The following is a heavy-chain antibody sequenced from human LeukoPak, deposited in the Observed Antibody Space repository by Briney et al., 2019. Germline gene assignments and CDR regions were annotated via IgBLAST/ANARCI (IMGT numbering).Heavy chain of an antibody. CDR2: ISSSGSTI. J-gene: IGHJ4*02. Sequence: PGGSLRVSCAASGFTFSSYEMNWVRQAPGKGLEWVSYISSSGSTIYYADSVKGRFTISRDNAKNSLYLQMNSLRAEDTAVYYCARGSRVLRYFDWSYDYWGQGTLVTVSS. V-gene: IGHV3-48*03. D-gene: IGHD3-9*01. CDR1: GFTFSSYE. CDR3: ARGSRVLRYFDWSYDY.